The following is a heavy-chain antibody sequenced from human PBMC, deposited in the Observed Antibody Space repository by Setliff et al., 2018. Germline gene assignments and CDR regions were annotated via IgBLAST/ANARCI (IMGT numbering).Heavy chain of an antibody. CDR2: IYYVGTT. V-gene: IGHV4-31*03. D-gene: IGHD4-17*01. CDR3: ARSPPYGGYRVFDL. CDR1: ADSGGSISSGGYY. J-gene: IGHJ3*01. Sequence: PSETLSLTCTVSADSGGSISSGGYYWSWIRQFPGKGLEWIGYIYYVGTTYYNPSLKSRVMISVDTSKNQFSLKLTSVSAADTAVYYCARSPPYGGYRVFDLWGQGTMVTVSS.